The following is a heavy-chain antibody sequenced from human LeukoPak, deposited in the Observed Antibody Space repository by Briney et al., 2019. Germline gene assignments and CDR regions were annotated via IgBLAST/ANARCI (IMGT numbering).Heavy chain of an antibody. Sequence: PGGSLRLSYAASGFTFSSYWMSWVRQAPGKGLEWVANIKQDGSEEYYVDSLKGRFTISRDNAKNSLYLQMNNLRVEDTAVYYCARGISWSFDYWGQGTLVTVSS. CDR3: ARGISWSFDY. J-gene: IGHJ4*02. CDR2: IKQDGSEE. D-gene: IGHD6-13*01. V-gene: IGHV3-7*04. CDR1: GFTFSSYW.